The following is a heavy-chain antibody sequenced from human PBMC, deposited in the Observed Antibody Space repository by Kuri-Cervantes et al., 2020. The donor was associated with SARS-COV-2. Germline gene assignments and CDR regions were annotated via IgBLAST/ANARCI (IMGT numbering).Heavy chain of an antibody. CDR3: ASLGSGKGAIDY. CDR2: IKEDGSQR. Sequence: GESLKISCAVSGFTFSGYWMTWVRQAPGKGLEWVANIKEDGSQRYYVDSVKGQFTISRDNANSSLYLQMNYLGAGDTALYYCASLGSGKGAIDYWGQGTLVTVSS. V-gene: IGHV3-7*01. J-gene: IGHJ4*02. D-gene: IGHD6-25*01. CDR1: GFTFSGYW.